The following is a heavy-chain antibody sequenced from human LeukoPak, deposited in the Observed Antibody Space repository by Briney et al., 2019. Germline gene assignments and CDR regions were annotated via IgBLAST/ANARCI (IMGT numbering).Heavy chain of an antibody. CDR2: MNPNSGNT. Sequence: ASVKVSCKASGYTFTSYDINWVRQATGQGLEWMGWMNPNSGNTGYAQKFQGRVTMTRNTSISTAYMELSSLRSEDTAVYYCARDQVSYGDYLVDYWGQGTLVTVSS. V-gene: IGHV1-8*01. D-gene: IGHD4-17*01. CDR3: ARDQVSYGDYLVDY. CDR1: GYTFTSYD. J-gene: IGHJ4*02.